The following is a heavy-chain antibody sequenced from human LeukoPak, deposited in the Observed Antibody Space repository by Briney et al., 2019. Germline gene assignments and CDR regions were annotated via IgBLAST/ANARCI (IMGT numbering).Heavy chain of an antibody. D-gene: IGHD2-15*01. CDR3: ARLDPHRYCSGGSCYYFDY. V-gene: IGHV4-59*08. Sequence: SETLSLTCTVSGGSISSYYWSWIRQPPGKGLEWIGYIYYSGSTNYNPSLKSRVTISVDTSKNQFSLKLSSVTAADTAVYYCARLDPHRYCSGGSCYYFDYWGQGTLVTVSS. CDR2: IYYSGST. J-gene: IGHJ4*02. CDR1: GGSISSYY.